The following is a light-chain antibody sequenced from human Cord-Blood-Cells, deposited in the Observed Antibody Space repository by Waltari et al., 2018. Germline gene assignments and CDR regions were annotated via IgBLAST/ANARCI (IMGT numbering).Light chain of an antibody. V-gene: IGKV3-20*01. Sequence: IVFTQSPGALSLPPGERAPLSCRASQSVSSSHLPWYQQKPGQAPRLLIYGASSRATGIPDRFSGSGSGTDFTLTISRLEPEDFAVYYCQQYGSSPLMYTFGQGTKLEIK. CDR3: QQYGSSPLMYT. CDR2: GAS. J-gene: IGKJ2*01. CDR1: QSVSSSH.